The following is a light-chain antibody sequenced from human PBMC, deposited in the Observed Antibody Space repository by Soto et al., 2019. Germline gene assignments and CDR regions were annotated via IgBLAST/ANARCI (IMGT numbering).Light chain of an antibody. CDR1: QGIRND. J-gene: IGKJ1*01. CDR2: AES. V-gene: IGKV1-17*01. Sequence: DIQMTQSPSSLSASVVYRVTITCRASQGIRNDLDWYKQKPAKAPELLIYAESSLQSGVPSRFSGSGSGTEFTLTISSLQAEDFSTYYCLQYNTYPLTFGQGTKVEIK. CDR3: LQYNTYPLT.